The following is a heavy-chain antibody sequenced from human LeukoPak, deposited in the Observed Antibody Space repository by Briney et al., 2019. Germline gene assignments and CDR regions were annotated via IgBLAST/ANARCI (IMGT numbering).Heavy chain of an antibody. Sequence: GSLRLSCEASGVTFTNYAMHWVRQAPGKGLEWVSGISNTSDVTSYADSVKGRFTISRDNSKNTLYLQMNSLRGGDTAVYYCANPWGSGWYFDLWGRGTLVTVSS. D-gene: IGHD7-27*01. V-gene: IGHV3-23*01. CDR3: ANPWGSGWYFDL. J-gene: IGHJ2*01. CDR1: GVTFTNYA. CDR2: ISNTSDVT.